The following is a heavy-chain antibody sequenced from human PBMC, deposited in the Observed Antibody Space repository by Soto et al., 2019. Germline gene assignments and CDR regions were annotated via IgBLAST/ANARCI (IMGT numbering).Heavy chain of an antibody. V-gene: IGHV3-23*01. CDR3: AKAKSEGSSGYRLGYYGMDV. CDR2: ISGSGGST. D-gene: IGHD3-22*01. J-gene: IGHJ6*02. Sequence: GGSLRLSCAASGFTFSSYAMSWVRQAPGKGLEWVSAISGSGGSTYYADSVKGRFTISRDNSKNTLYLQMTSLRAEDTAVYYCAKAKSEGSSGYRLGYYGMDVWGQGTTVTVSS. CDR1: GFTFSSYA.